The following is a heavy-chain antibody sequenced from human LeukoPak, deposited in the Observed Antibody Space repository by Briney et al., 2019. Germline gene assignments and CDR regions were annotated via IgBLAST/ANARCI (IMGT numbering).Heavy chain of an antibody. V-gene: IGHV3-30-3*01. Sequence: GGSLRLSCAASGFTFSSYAMHWVRQAPGKGLEWVAVISYDGSNKYYADSVKGRFTISRDNSKNTLYLQMNSLRAEDTAVYYCAKDRDYYGSGMYYFDYWGQGTLVTVSS. CDR1: GFTFSSYA. D-gene: IGHD3-10*01. CDR3: AKDRDYYGSGMYYFDY. J-gene: IGHJ4*02. CDR2: ISYDGSNK.